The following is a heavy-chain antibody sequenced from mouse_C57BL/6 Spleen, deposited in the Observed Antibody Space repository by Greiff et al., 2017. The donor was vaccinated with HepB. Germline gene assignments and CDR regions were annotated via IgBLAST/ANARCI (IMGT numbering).Heavy chain of an antibody. CDR3: ARGAGTAWFAY. CDR1: GYAFSSSW. V-gene: IGHV1-82*01. D-gene: IGHD4-1*01. CDR2: IYPGDGDT. Sequence: QVQLQQSGPELVKPGASVKISCKASGYAFSSSWMNWVKQRPGKGLEWIGRIYPGDGDTNYNGKFKGKATLTADKSSSTAYMQLSSLTSEDSAVYVCARGAGTAWFAYWGQGTLVTVSA. J-gene: IGHJ3*01.